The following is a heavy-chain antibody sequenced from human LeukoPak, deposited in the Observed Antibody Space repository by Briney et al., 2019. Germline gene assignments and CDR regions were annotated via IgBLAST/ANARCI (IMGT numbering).Heavy chain of an antibody. CDR2: ISYDGSIK. J-gene: IGHJ3*02. Sequence: PGGSLRLSCAASGFTFSSYGMHWVRQAPGKGLEWVAVISYDGSIKYYADSVKGRFTISRDSSKNTLYLQMNSLRAEDTAVYYCARDTRWFGELWYAFDIWGQGTMVTVSS. V-gene: IGHV3-30*03. D-gene: IGHD3-10*01. CDR1: GFTFSSYG. CDR3: ARDTRWFGELWYAFDI.